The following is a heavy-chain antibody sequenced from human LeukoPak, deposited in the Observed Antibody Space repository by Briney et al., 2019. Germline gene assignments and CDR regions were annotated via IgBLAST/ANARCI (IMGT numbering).Heavy chain of an antibody. J-gene: IGHJ4*02. Sequence: SETLSLTCTVSGGSLSDSTYYWAWIRQPPGTGLEWIGSIYYSGSTYYNPSLKSRITISEDTSKNQFSLKLSSVTAADTAVYYCARTSSSGLVGGYYFDDWGQGSLVTVSS. D-gene: IGHD6-19*01. CDR1: GGSLSDSTYY. CDR2: IYYSGST. V-gene: IGHV4-39*01. CDR3: ARTSSSGLVGGYYFDD.